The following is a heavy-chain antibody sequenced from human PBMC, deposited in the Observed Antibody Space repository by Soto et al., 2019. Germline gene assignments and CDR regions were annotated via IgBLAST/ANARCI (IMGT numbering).Heavy chain of an antibody. CDR1: GFTFSIYA. J-gene: IGHJ4*02. CDR2: ISGSGGST. V-gene: IGHV3-23*01. CDR3: AKDLAVVVITYFDY. Sequence: PGGSLRLSCAASGFTFSIYAMSWFRQAPGKGLEWVSAISGSGGSTYYADSVKGRFTISRDNSKNTLYLQMNSLRAEDTAVYYCAKDLAVVVITYFDYWGQGTLVTVSS. D-gene: IGHD3-22*01.